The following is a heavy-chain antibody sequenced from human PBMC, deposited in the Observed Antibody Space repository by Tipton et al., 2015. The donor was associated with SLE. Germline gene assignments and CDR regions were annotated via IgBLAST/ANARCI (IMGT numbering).Heavy chain of an antibody. CDR3: AREGITSCAFDI. Sequence: SLRLSCAASGFTFSSYEMNWVRQAPGKGLEWVSYISSSGSTIYYADSVKGRFTISRDNAKNSLYLQMNSLRAEDTAVYYCAREGITSCAFDIWGQGTMVTVSS. CDR2: ISSSGSTI. D-gene: IGHD3-10*01. J-gene: IGHJ3*02. CDR1: GFTFSSYE. V-gene: IGHV3-48*03.